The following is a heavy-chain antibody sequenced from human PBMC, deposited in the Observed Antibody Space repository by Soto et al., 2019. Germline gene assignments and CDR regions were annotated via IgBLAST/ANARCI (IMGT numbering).Heavy chain of an antibody. CDR3: ARYEWFGELLNTAYGFNDY. D-gene: IGHD3-10*01. V-gene: IGHV3-21*01. CDR1: GFTFSSYS. CDR2: ISSSSSYI. J-gene: IGHJ4*02. Sequence: GGSLRLSCAASGFTFSSYSMNWVRQAPGKGLEWVSSISSSSSYIYYADSVKGRFTISRDNAKNSLYLQMNSLRAEDTAVYYCARYEWFGELLNTAYGFNDYWGQGTLVTVSS.